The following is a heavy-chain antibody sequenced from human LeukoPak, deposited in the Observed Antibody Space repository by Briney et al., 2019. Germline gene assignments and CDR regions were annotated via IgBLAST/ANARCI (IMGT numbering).Heavy chain of an antibody. Sequence: GGSLRLSCAAYGFTFSSHSMNWVRPAPGKGLEWVSSISSRRSYIYYADSMKGRFTISRDNAKNSLYPQMNSLRAEDTAEYYCAIDFVAYYDFWSGFGSYYGMDVWGQGTTVTVPS. CDR3: AIDFVAYYDFWSGFGSYYGMDV. CDR1: GFTFSSHS. V-gene: IGHV3-21*01. D-gene: IGHD3-3*01. CDR2: ISSRRSYI. J-gene: IGHJ6*02.